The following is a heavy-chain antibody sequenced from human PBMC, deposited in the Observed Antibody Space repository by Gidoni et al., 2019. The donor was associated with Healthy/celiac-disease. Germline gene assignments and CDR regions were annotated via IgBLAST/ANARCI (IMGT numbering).Heavy chain of an antibody. CDR1: VGSISSSSYY. CDR3: ARRFIAAIDY. Sequence: QLQLQESGPVLVKPSETLSLTCPVSVGSISSSSYYWGWIRKPPGKGLEWIGSIYYSGSTYYNPSLKSRVTISVDTSKNQFSLKLSSVTAADTAVYYCARRFIAAIDYWGQGTLVTVSS. V-gene: IGHV4-39*01. D-gene: IGHD6-6*01. CDR2: IYYSGST. J-gene: IGHJ4*02.